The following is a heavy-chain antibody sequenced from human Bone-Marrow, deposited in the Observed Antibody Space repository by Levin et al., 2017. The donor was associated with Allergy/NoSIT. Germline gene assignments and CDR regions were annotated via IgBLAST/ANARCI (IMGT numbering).Heavy chain of an antibody. J-gene: IGHJ5*02. CDR1: GGSISSGGYS. V-gene: IGHV4-30-2*01. CDR2: IYHSGST. CDR3: ARDAGYSYGNNWFDP. D-gene: IGHD5-18*01. Sequence: SETLSLTCAVSGGSISSGGYSWSWIRQPPGKGLEWIGYIYHSGSTYYNPSLKSRVTISVDRSKNQFSLKLSSVTAADTAVYYCARDAGYSYGNNWFDPWGQGTLVTVSS.